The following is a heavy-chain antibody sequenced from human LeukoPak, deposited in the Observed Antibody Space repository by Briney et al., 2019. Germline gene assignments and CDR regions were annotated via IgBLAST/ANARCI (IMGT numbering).Heavy chain of an antibody. Sequence: PSETLSLTCTVSGGSVSSGSYYWSWIRQPPGTGLEWIGYIYYSGSTNYNPSLKSQVTISVDTSKNQFSLKLSSVTAADTAVYYCARGPVWSGYYSVDYWGQGTLVTVSS. CDR1: GGSVSSGSYY. J-gene: IGHJ4*02. CDR2: IYYSGST. CDR3: ARGPVWSGYYSVDY. V-gene: IGHV4-61*01. D-gene: IGHD3-3*01.